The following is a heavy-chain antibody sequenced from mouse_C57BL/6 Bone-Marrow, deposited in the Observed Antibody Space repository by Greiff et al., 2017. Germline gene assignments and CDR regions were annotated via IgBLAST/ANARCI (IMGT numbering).Heavy chain of an antibody. J-gene: IGHJ3*01. D-gene: IGHD1-1*01. Sequence: QVQLQQSGAELARPGASVKLSCKASGYTFTSYGISWVKQRTGQGLEWIGEIYPRSGNTYYNEKFKGKATLTADKSSSTAYIELRSLTSEDSAVYFCARPGVVPYGAWFAYWGQGTLVTVSA. CDR3: ARPGVVPYGAWFAY. CDR1: GYTFTSYG. V-gene: IGHV1-81*01. CDR2: IYPRSGNT.